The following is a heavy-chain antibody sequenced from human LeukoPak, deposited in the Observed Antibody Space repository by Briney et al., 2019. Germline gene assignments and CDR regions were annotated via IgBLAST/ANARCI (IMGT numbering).Heavy chain of an antibody. V-gene: IGHV3-23*01. CDR1: GFTFSSYA. CDR2: ISGSGGNT. J-gene: IGHJ4*02. D-gene: IGHD3-10*01. Sequence: PGGSLRLSCAASGFTFSSYAMNWVRQAPGKGLEWVSGISGSGGNTYYADSVKGRFTISRDNSKNTLFLQMNSLRAEDTAVYYCAKADSITLVRGVVKFDFWGQGTLVTVSS. CDR3: AKADSITLVRGVVKFDF.